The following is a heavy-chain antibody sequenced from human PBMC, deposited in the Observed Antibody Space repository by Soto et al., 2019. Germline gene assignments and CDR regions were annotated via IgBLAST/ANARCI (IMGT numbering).Heavy chain of an antibody. V-gene: IGHV3-23*01. CDR1: GFTFSSYA. Sequence: VGSLRLSCAASGFTFSSYAMSWVRQAPGKGLEWVSAISGSGGSTYYADSVKGRFTISRDNSKNTLYLQMNSLRAEDTAVYYCAKNSILNFDWLLYPDYWGQGTLVTVSS. CDR2: ISGSGGST. CDR3: AKNSILNFDWLLYPDY. D-gene: IGHD3-9*01. J-gene: IGHJ4*02.